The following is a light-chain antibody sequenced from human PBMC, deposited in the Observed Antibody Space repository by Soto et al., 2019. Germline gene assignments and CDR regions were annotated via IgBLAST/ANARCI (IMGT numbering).Light chain of an antibody. CDR2: EVT. J-gene: IGLJ1*01. V-gene: IGLV2-14*01. CDR3: SSYTGV. CDR1: SSDVGDYNY. Sequence: QSALTQPASVSGSPGQPITISCTGTSSDVGDYNYVSWYQHHPGKAPKLLIYEVTNRPSGVSNRFSGSKSGNTASLTISGLQAEDEAEYYCSSYTGVFGTGTKLTVL.